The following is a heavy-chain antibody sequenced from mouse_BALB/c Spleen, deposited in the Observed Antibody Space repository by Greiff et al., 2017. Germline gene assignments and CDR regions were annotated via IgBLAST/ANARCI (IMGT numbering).Heavy chain of an antibody. Sequence: EVKLMESGGGLVKPGGSLKLSCAASGFTFSDYYMYWVRQTPEKRLEWVATISDGGSYTYYPDSVTGRFTISRDNAKNTLYLEMSSLRSEDTAMYYCAREGGYYWGQGTTLTVSS. J-gene: IGHJ2*01. V-gene: IGHV5-4*02. CDR1: GFTFSDYY. CDR3: AREGGYY. CDR2: ISDGGSYT.